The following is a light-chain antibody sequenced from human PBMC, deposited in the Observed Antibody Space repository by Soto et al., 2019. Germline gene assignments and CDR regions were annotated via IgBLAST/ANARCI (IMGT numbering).Light chain of an antibody. V-gene: IGKV3-11*01. CDR2: DAF. CDR3: QQRSNWPLT. J-gene: IGKJ4*01. CDR1: QSVSSY. Sequence: EIVLTQSPAILSLSPGERATLSCRASQSVSSYLAWYQQKPGQAPRLLIYDAFNRATGIPARFSGSGSGTDFTLTISSLEPEDFAVYYCQQRSNWPLTFGGGTKVEI.